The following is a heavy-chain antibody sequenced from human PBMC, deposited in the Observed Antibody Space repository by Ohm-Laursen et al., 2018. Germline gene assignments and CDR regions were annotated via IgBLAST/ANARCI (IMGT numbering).Heavy chain of an antibody. Sequence: SLRLFCAASGFTFADYAMHWVRQAPGKGLQWVSTISWSGDSIGYADSVRGRFTISRDNAKNSLYLQMNSLRAEDTALYYCASNADTTGFDYWGQGTLVTVSS. D-gene: IGHD1-14*01. CDR3: ASNADTTGFDY. V-gene: IGHV3-9*01. CDR2: ISWSGDSI. CDR1: GFTFADYA. J-gene: IGHJ4*02.